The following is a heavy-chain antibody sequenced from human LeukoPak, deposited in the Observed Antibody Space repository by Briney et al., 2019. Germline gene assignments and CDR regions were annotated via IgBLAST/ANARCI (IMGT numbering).Heavy chain of an antibody. D-gene: IGHD6-19*01. CDR2: ISAGGGST. V-gene: IGHV3-23*01. CDR1: GFTFSSYA. J-gene: IGHJ4*02. Sequence: GGSLRLSCAASGFTFSSYAMSWVRQAPGKGLEWVSGISAGGGSTYYADSVKGRFTISRDNSKNTLYLQMNSLRAEDTAVYYCANGRGWRRCCFDYWGQGTLGTVSS. CDR3: ANGRGWRRCCFDY.